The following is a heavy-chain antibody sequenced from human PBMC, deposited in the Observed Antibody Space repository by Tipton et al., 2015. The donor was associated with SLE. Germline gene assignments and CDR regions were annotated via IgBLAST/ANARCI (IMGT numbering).Heavy chain of an antibody. D-gene: IGHD4-23*01. V-gene: IGHV4-59*01. J-gene: IGHJ3*02. CDR3: ARGSLVLPTVAGDVDAFDI. CDR1: GGSISSYY. Sequence: TLSLTCTVSGGSISSYYWSWIRQPPGRGLEWIGYIYYSGSTNYNPSLKSRVTISVDTSKNQFSLKLSSVTAADTAVYYCARGSLVLPTVAGDVDAFDIWGQGTAVIVSS. CDR2: IYYSGST.